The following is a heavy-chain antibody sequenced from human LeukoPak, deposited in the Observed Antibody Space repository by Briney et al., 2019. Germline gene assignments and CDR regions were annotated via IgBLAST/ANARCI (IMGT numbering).Heavy chain of an antibody. CDR2: IKPDGNAK. Sequence: GGSLRLSCAASGFTFSSSWMTWVRQAPGKGLEWVTNIKPDGNAKNYEDSVKGRFTISRDNAENSLYLQLNSLRADDTAVYYCARDRAYNTFDYWGQGTLVAVSS. J-gene: IGHJ4*02. CDR1: GFTFSSSW. V-gene: IGHV3-7*01. D-gene: IGHD1-14*01. CDR3: ARDRAYNTFDY.